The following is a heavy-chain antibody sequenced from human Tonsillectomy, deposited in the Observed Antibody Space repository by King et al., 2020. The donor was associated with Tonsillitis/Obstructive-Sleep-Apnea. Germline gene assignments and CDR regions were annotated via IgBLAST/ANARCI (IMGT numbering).Heavy chain of an antibody. V-gene: IGHV3-7*03. J-gene: IGHJ3*02. CDR3: ARPNTDGYNTHI. CDR2: IKLDGSEK. CDR1: GFTFSNYW. Sequence: VQLVESGGGLVQPGGSLRLSCAASGFTFSNYWMSWVRQAPGKGLEWVANIKLDGSEKYYVDSVKGRFTISRDNTKNTLYLQMNSLRAEDTAVYYCARPNTDGYNTHIWGQGTMVTVSS. D-gene: IGHD5-24*01.